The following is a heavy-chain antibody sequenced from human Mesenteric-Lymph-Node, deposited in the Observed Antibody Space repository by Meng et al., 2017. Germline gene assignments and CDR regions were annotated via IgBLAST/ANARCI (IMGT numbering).Heavy chain of an antibody. V-gene: IGHV3-74*01. CDR1: GFTFRSYW. J-gene: IGHJ4*02. Sequence: GESLKISCEASGFTFRSYWMHWVRQVPGKGLVWLSRITSDGGSTNYADSVKGRFTISRDNAKNTLYLQANSLRAEDTAVYYCASSRYSGYEDYWGQGTLVTVSS. CDR3: ASSRYSGYEDY. D-gene: IGHD5-12*01. CDR2: ITSDGGST.